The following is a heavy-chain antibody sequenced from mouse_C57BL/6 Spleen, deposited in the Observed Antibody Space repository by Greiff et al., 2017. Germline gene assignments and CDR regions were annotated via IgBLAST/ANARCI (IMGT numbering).Heavy chain of an antibody. CDR1: GYTFTSYW. V-gene: IGHV1-53*01. D-gene: IGHD1-1*01. Sequence: QVQLQQSGTELVKPGASVKLSCKASGYTFTSYWMHWVKQRPGQGLEWIGNINPSNGGTNYNEKFKSKATLTVDKSSSTAYMQLSSLTSEDSAVYYCARGECITTVVDPFDYWGQGTTLTVSS. J-gene: IGHJ2*01. CDR2: INPSNGGT. CDR3: ARGECITTVVDPFDY.